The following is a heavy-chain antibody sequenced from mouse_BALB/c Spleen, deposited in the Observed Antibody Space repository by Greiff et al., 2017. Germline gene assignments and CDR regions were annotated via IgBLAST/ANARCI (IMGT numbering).Heavy chain of an antibody. CDR2: ISSGSSTI. CDR1: GFTFSSFG. CDR3: ARSYYYGSSPYFDY. J-gene: IGHJ2*01. D-gene: IGHD1-1*01. V-gene: IGHV5-17*02. Sequence: EVNLVESGGGLVQPGGSRKLSCAASGFTFSSFGMHWVRQAPEKGLEWVAYISSGSSTIYYADTVKGRFTISRDNPKNTLFLQMTSLRSEDTAMYYCARSYYYGSSPYFDYWGQGTTLTVSS.